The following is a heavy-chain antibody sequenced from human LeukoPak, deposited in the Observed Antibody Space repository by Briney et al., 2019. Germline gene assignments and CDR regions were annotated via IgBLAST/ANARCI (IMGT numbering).Heavy chain of an antibody. Sequence: PGGSLRLSCAASGIIITSYWMSWVRQTPGKGLEWVANIKQDGSEKNYVVSVKGRFTIFRDNARNSLYLQMNSLRAEDTAVYYCASHSDGYNHWGQGNLGIVSS. V-gene: IGHV3-7*01. J-gene: IGHJ5*02. D-gene: IGHD1-26*01. CDR3: ASHSDGYNH. CDR1: GIIITSYW. CDR2: IKQDGSEK.